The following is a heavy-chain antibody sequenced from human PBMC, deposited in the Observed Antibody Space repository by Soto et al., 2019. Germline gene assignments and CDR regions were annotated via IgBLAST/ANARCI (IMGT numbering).Heavy chain of an antibody. CDR3: ARDRWGRIAAGGRTPFDH. Sequence: GGSLRLSCTASGFSLSSYSMNWVRQAPGKGMEWVSSISSTSSYIYYADSVKGRFTISRDNTKNSMFLHMNSLRVEDTAVYYCARDRWGRIAAGGRTPFDHWGQGTLVTVSS. D-gene: IGHD6-13*01. CDR1: GFSLSSYS. J-gene: IGHJ4*02. CDR2: ISSTSSYI. V-gene: IGHV3-21*01.